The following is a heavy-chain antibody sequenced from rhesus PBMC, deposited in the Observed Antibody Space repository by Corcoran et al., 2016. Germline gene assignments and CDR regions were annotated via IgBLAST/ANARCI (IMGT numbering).Heavy chain of an antibody. J-gene: IGHJ4*01. CDR3: ARLSSDIDY. CDR1: GSTFTDYY. CDR2: INPYNGNT. D-gene: IGHD2-33*01. V-gene: IGHV1S2*01. Sequence: QVQLVQSGAEVKKPGSSVKVSCKASGSTFTDYYMPWVRQAPRQGLEWMGWINPYNGNTKYAQKFQGRVTMTRDTSTSTAYMELSSLRSEDTAVYYCARLSSDIDYWGQGVLVTVSS.